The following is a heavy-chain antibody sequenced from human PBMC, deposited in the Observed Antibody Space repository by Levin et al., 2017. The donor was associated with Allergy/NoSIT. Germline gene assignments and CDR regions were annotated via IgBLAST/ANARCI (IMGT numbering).Heavy chain of an antibody. CDR1: GGSISSGGYS. V-gene: IGHV4-30-2*01. CDR3: ARGLGVVVPAAILDY. D-gene: IGHD2-2*01. J-gene: IGHJ4*02. Sequence: SETLSLTCAVSGGSISSGGYSWSWIRQPPGKGLEWIGYIYHSGSTYYNPSLKSRVTISVDRSKNQFSLKLSSVTAADTAVYYCARGLGVVVPAAILDYWGQGTLVTVSS. CDR2: IYHSGST.